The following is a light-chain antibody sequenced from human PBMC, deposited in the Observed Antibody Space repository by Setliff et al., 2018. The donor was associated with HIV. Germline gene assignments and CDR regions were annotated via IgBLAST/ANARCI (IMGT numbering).Light chain of an antibody. J-gene: IGLJ1*01. CDR1: SSDVGGYDY. CDR2: DVS. V-gene: IGLV2-14*03. CDR3: SSYTSDSSLV. Sequence: QSALTQPASVSGSPGQSITISCTGTSSDVGGYDYVSWYHQQSGKAPKLVIYDVSHRPSGVSDRFSGSKSGNTASLTISGLQAEDEGDYYCSSYTSDSSLVFGTGTKVTVL.